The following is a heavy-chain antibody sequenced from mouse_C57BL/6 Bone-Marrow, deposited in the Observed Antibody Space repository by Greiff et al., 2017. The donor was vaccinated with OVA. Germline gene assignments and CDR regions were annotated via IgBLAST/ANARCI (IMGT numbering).Heavy chain of an antibody. D-gene: IGHD1-1*01. CDR1: GFTFSSYA. V-gene: IGHV5-4*01. CDR2: ISDGGSYT. J-gene: IGHJ4*01. CDR3: ARECITTVVDYYAMDY. Sequence: EVKLVESGGGLVKPGGSLKLSCAASGFTFSSYAMSWVRQTPEKRLEWVATISDGGSYTYYPDNVKGRFTISRDNAKNNLYLQMSHLKSEDTAMYYCARECITTVVDYYAMDYWGQGTSVTVSS.